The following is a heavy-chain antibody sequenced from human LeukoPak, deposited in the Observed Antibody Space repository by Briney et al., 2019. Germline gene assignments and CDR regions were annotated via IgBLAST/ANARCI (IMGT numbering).Heavy chain of an antibody. Sequence: SETLSLTCTVSGGSISSYYWSWIRQPPGKGLEWIGYIYYSGSTNYNPSLKSRVTISVDTSKNQFSLKLSSVTAADTAVYYCARDSAVAGRGSFDYWGQGTLVTVSS. V-gene: IGHV4-59*01. J-gene: IGHJ4*02. CDR2: IYYSGST. D-gene: IGHD6-19*01. CDR3: ARDSAVAGRGSFDY. CDR1: GGSISSYY.